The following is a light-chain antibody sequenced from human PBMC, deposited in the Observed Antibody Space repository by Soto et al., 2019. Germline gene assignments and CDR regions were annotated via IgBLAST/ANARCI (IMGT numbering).Light chain of an antibody. CDR2: GAS. CDR3: QQYNNWPLT. J-gene: IGKJ4*01. Sequence: EIVMTQSPVTLSVSPGERATLSCRAGQSVSDNLAWYQQKPGQAPRLLIYGASTRATGIPARFSGSGSGTEFTLTISSLKSEDFAVYYCQQYNNWPLTFGGGTQVEIK. V-gene: IGKV3D-15*01. CDR1: QSVSDN.